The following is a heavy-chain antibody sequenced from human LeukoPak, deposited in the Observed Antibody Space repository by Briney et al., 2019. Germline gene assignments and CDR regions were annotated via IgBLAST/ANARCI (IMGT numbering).Heavy chain of an antibody. V-gene: IGHV4-59*01. J-gene: IGHJ2*01. CDR2: IYYSGST. D-gene: IGHD3-22*01. Sequence: SETLSLTCTVSGGSISSYYWSWIRQPPGKGLEWIGYIYYSGSTNYNPSLKSRVTISVDTSKNQFSLKLSSVTAADTAVYYCARSNYCDSSRFDLWGRGTLVTVSS. CDR3: ARSNYCDSSRFDL. CDR1: GGSISSYY.